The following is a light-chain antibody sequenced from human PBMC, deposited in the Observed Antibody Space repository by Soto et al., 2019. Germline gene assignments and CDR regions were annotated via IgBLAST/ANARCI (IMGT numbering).Light chain of an antibody. CDR1: SSDVGGYNY. CDR2: DVS. Sequence: QSALTQPASVSGSPGQSIAISCTGTSSDVGGYNYVSWYQHHPGKAPKLMIYDVSNRPSGVSNRFSGSKSGNTASLTISGLQAADEADYYCSSYTSSSTLYVVFGGGTKLTVL. V-gene: IGLV2-14*03. CDR3: SSYTSSSTLYVV. J-gene: IGLJ2*01.